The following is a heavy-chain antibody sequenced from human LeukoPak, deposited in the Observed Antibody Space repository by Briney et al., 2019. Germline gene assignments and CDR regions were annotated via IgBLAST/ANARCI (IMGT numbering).Heavy chain of an antibody. Sequence: SETLSLTCAVYGGSFSGYYWSWIRQPPGKGLEWIGEINHSGSTNYNPSLKSRVTISVDTSKNQFSLKPNSVTAADTAVYYCASSFYCGGDCTATGWFDPWGQGTLVTVSS. CDR3: ASSFYCGGDCTATGWFDP. CDR2: INHSGST. V-gene: IGHV4-34*01. J-gene: IGHJ5*02. CDR1: GGSFSGYY. D-gene: IGHD2-21*02.